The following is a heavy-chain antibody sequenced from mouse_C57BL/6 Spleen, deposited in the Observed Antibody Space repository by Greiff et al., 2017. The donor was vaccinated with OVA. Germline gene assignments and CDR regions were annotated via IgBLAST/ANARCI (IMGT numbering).Heavy chain of an antibody. CDR1: GYTFTSYW. D-gene: IGHD4-1*01. J-gene: IGHJ4*01. V-gene: IGHV1-50*01. CDR3: ARGTGTFYYAMDY. Sequence: VQLQQPGAELVKPGASVKLSCKASGYTFTSYWMQWVKQRPGQGLEWIGEIDPSDSYTNYNQKFKGKATLTVDTSSSTAYMQLSSLTSEDSAVYYCARGTGTFYYAMDYWGQGTSVTVSS. CDR2: IDPSDSYT.